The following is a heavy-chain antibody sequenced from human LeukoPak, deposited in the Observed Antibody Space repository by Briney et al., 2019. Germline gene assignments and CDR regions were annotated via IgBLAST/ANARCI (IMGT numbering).Heavy chain of an antibody. CDR1: GFTFSSYA. V-gene: IGHV3-23*01. J-gene: IGHJ4*02. CDR2: ISGSGGST. CDR3: ARLPAYCSSTSCYYDY. D-gene: IGHD2-2*01. Sequence: GGSLRLSCAASGFTFSSYAMSWVRQAPGKGLEWVSGISGSGGSTYYADSMKGRFTISRDNSKNTLYLQMNSLRAEDTAVYYCARLPAYCSSTSCYYDYWGQGTLVTVSS.